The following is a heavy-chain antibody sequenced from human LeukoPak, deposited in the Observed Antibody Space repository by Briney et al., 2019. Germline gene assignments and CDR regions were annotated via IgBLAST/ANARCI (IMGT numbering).Heavy chain of an antibody. D-gene: IGHD3-22*01. Sequence: PGGSLRLSCAASGFTFSSYCMSWVRQAPGKGLEWVANIKEDGSEKYYVDSVKGRFTISRDNAKNSLYLQMNSLRAEDTAVYYCASLQNYYDSSGSFDYWGQGTLVTVSS. CDR2: IKEDGSEK. CDR1: GFTFSSYC. V-gene: IGHV3-7*01. J-gene: IGHJ4*02. CDR3: ASLQNYYDSSGSFDY.